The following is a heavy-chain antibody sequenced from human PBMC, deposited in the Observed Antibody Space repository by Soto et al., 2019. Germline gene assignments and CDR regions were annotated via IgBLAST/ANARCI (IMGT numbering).Heavy chain of an antibody. V-gene: IGHV3-9*01. Sequence: EVQLVESGGGLVQPGRSLRLSCAASGFTFDDYAMHWVRRVPGKGLEWVSSISWNSNIIGYADSVKGRFTISRDSAKNSLYLQTSSLRPEDTALYYFTKGGRGGFCSGGRCYFDYSGEGTLVTVSS. J-gene: IGHJ4*02. CDR3: TKGGRGGFCSGGRCYFDY. CDR2: ISWNSNII. CDR1: GFTFDDYA. D-gene: IGHD2-15*01.